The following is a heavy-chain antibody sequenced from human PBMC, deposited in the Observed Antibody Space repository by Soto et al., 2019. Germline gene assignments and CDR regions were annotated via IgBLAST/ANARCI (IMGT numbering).Heavy chain of an antibody. V-gene: IGHV1-69*01. J-gene: IGHJ5*01. CDR2: IFPMFGTT. CDR3: ARASIHGSSWYFWFDP. CDR1: GGTFSRYA. D-gene: IGHD6-13*01. Sequence: QVQLVQSGAEVRKPGSSVKVSCKASGGTFSRYAINWVRQAPGQGLEWMGGIFPMFGTTNYAQKFKGRVRITADESTSTVYMELNTLRSEDAAVYYCARASIHGSSWYFWFDPWGQGTLVTVSS.